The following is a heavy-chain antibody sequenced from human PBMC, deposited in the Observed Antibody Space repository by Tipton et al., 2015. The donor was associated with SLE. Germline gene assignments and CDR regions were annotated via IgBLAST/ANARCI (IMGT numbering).Heavy chain of an antibody. CDR1: GFTFSSYA. V-gene: IGHV3-NL1*01. D-gene: IGHD2-2*02. CDR3: ARDGGGGHCSSTSCYTGDWFDP. CDR2: IYGGGTT. J-gene: IGHJ5*02. Sequence: QLVQSGRGVVQPGRSLRLSCAASGFTFSSYAMHWVRQAPGKGLEWVSIIYGGGTTKYADSVKGRFTISRDTSKNTVYLQMTSLRAEDTAVYYCARDGGGGHCSSTSCYTGDWFDPWGQGTLVTVSS.